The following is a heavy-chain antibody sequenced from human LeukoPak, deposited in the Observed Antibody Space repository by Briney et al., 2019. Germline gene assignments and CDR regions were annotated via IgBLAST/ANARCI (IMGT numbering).Heavy chain of an antibody. CDR2: IYSGGST. D-gene: IGHD2-15*01. CDR1: GFTVSSNY. J-gene: IGHJ4*02. CDR3: ARSVHYCSGGSCYETDYFDY. Sequence: GGSLRLSCAASGFTVSSNYMSWVRQAPGKGLEWVSVIYSGGSTYYADSVKGRFTISRDNSKNTLYLQMNSLRVEDTAVYYCARSVHYCSGGSCYETDYFDYWGQGTLVTVSS. V-gene: IGHV3-66*01.